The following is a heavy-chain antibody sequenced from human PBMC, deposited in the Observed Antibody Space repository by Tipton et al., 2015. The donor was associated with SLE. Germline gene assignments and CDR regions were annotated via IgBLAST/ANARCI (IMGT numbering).Heavy chain of an antibody. CDR3: ARFRDEYYYYAMDV. CDR1: GGSISSYY. J-gene: IGHJ6*02. Sequence: TLSLTCTVSGGSISSYYWSWIRQPPGKGLEWIGYIYYSGSTNYNPSLKSRVTISVDTSKNQFSLKLNSVTAADTAVYYCARFRDEYYYYAMDVWGQGTTVTVSS. V-gene: IGHV4-59*08. CDR2: IYYSGST.